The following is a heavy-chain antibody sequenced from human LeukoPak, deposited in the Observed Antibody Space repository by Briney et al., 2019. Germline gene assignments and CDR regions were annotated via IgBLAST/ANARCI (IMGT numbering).Heavy chain of an antibody. CDR1: GFTFSTYA. CDR2: ISFSGGST. CDR3: AKGNRIPMTPY. J-gene: IGHJ4*02. V-gene: IGHV3-23*01. D-gene: IGHD3-22*01. Sequence: GGSLRLSCAASGFTFSTYAMSWVRQAPGKGLEWVSAISFSGGSTHYAESVKGRFTISRDNSKNTLYLQMNSLRAEDTAVYYCAKGNRIPMTPYWGQGTLVTVSS.